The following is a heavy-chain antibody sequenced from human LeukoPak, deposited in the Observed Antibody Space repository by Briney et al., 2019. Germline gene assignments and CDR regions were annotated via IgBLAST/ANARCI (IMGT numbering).Heavy chain of an antibody. CDR1: GFTFSSYA. CDR3: ARELGYERAFDI. D-gene: IGHD5-12*01. Sequence: GRSLRLSCAASGFTFSSYAMHWVRQAPGKGLEWVAVISYDGSNKYYADSVKGRFTIFRDNSKNTLYLQMNSLRAEDTAVYYCARELGYERAFDIWGQGTMVTVSS. V-gene: IGHV3-30-3*01. CDR2: ISYDGSNK. J-gene: IGHJ3*02.